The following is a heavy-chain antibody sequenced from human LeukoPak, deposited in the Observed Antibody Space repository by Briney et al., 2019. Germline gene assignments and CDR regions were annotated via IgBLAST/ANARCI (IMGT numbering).Heavy chain of an antibody. V-gene: IGHV3-30*18. J-gene: IGHJ6*02. CDR2: ISYDGSNK. Sequence: GGSLRLSCAASGFTFSSYGVHWVRQAPGKGLEWVAVISYDGSNKYYADSVKGRFTISRDNSKNTLYLQMNSLRAEDTAVYYCAKDSYGMDVWGQGTTVTVSS. CDR3: AKDSYGMDV. CDR1: GFTFSSYG.